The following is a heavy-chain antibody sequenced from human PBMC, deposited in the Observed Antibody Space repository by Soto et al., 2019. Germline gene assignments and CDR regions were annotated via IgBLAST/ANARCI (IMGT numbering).Heavy chain of an antibody. D-gene: IGHD2-21*02. V-gene: IGHV3-30-3*01. CDR2: ISADGNNK. CDR3: AKDLRVVVTTAVFDY. CDR1: GVTFSSYA. J-gene: IGHJ4*02. Sequence: PGGSLRLSCAASGVTFSSYAMHRVRQAPGKGLEWVAVISADGNNKYYADSVKGRFTISRDNSKNTLYLQMNSLRAEDTAVYYCAKDLRVVVTTAVFDYWGQGTLVTVSS.